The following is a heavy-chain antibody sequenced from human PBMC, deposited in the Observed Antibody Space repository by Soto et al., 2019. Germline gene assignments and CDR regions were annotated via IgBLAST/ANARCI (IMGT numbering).Heavy chain of an antibody. Sequence: PSETLSLTCAVYGGSFSGYYWSWIRQPPGKGLEWIGEINHSGSTNYNPSLKSRVTISVDTSKNQFSLKLSSVTAADTAVYYCARETMVRGVPAGVFDYWGQGTLVTVSS. CDR2: INHSGST. J-gene: IGHJ4*02. V-gene: IGHV4-34*01. D-gene: IGHD3-10*01. CDR1: GGSFSGYY. CDR3: ARETMVRGVPAGVFDY.